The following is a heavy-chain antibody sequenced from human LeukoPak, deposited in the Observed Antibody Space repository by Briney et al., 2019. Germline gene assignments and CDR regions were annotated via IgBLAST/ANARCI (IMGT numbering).Heavy chain of an antibody. V-gene: IGHV4-39*01. Sequence: SETLSLTCAVYGGSFSGYYWGWIRQPPGKGLEWIGSIYYSGSTYYNPSLKSRVTISVDTSKNQFSLKLSSVTAADTAVYYCARQMWSVNWFDPWGQGTLVTVSS. D-gene: IGHD2-21*01. CDR3: ARQMWSVNWFDP. CDR2: IYYSGST. J-gene: IGHJ5*02. CDR1: GGSFSGYY.